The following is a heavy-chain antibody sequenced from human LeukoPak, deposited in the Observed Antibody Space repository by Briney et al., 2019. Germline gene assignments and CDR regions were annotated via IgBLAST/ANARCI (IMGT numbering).Heavy chain of an antibody. V-gene: IGHV3-30*04. J-gene: IGHJ2*01. CDR1: GFTFSSYA. CDR2: ISYDGSNK. D-gene: IGHD4-17*01. Sequence: GRSLRLSCAASGFTFSSYAMHWVRQAPGKGLEWVAVISYDGSNKYYADSVKGRFTISRDNSKNTLYLQMNSLRAEDTAVYYCASPPRDYGVTFDLWGRGTLVTVSS. CDR3: ASPPRDYGVTFDL.